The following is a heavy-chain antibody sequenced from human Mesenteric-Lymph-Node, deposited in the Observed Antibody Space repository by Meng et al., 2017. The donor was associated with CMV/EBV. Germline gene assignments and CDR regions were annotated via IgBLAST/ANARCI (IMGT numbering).Heavy chain of an antibody. Sequence: GESLRLSCAASGFTFSSYWMHWVRQAPGKGLVWVSRINSDGSSTNYADSVKGRFTISRDNAKNTLYLQMNSLRADDTAVYYCARRGLTTVNPVGYDYWGQGTLVTVSS. CDR3: ARRGLTTVNPVGYDY. D-gene: IGHD4-11*01. CDR2: INSDGSST. CDR1: GFTFSSYW. J-gene: IGHJ4*02. V-gene: IGHV3-74*01.